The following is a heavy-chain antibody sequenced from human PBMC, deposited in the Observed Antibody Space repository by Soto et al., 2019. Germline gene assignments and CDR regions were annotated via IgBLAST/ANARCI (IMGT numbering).Heavy chain of an antibody. CDR3: ARDYLYAFDI. CDR2: IRGSGNTI. CDR1: RFTFSSYS. Sequence: EVQLVESGGGLVQPGGSLRLSCAASRFTFSSYSMNWVRQAPGKGLEWVSNIRGSGNTISYADSVKGRFTTSRDNAKNSLYLQMNSLRDEDTAVYYCARDYLYAFDIWGQGTMVTVSP. J-gene: IGHJ3*02. V-gene: IGHV3-48*02.